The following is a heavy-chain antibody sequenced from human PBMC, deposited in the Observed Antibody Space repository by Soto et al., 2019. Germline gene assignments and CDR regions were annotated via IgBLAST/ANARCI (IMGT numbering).Heavy chain of an antibody. Sequence: GGSLRLSCAASGFTFSDYYMSWIRQAPGKGLEWVSYISSSGSTIYYADSVKGRFTISRDNAKNSLYLQMNSLRAEDTAVYYCARDSNTIYSESHYYYMDVWGKGTTVTVSS. D-gene: IGHD3-3*01. CDR1: GFTFSDYY. J-gene: IGHJ6*03. CDR3: ARDSNTIYSESHYYYMDV. V-gene: IGHV3-11*01. CDR2: ISSSGSTI.